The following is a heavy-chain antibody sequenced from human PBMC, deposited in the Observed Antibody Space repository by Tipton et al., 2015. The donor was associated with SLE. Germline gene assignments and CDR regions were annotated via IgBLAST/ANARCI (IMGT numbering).Heavy chain of an antibody. CDR3: ARGGGSSWPDEYFQH. D-gene: IGHD6-13*01. Sequence: TLSLTCAVYGGSFSGYYWSWIRQPPGKGLEWIGEINHSGSTNYNPSLKSRVTISVDTSKNQFSLKLSSVTAADTAVYYCARGGGSSWPDEYFQHWGQGTLVTVSS. CDR1: GGSFSGYY. CDR2: INHSGST. J-gene: IGHJ1*01. V-gene: IGHV4-34*01.